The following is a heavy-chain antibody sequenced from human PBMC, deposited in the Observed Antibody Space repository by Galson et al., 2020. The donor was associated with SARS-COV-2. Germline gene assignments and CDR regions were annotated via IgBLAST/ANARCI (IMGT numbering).Heavy chain of an antibody. J-gene: IGHJ4*02. Sequence: ASVKVSCKASGYTFSSYDINWVRQATGQGLEWMGWINPNSGNTGYAQKFQGRVTMTRSTATGTAYMELSGLRREDTAVYYCARRADHYDSSSYKYWGQGTLVTVSS. V-gene: IGHV1-8*01. CDR1: GYTFSSYD. CDR3: ARRADHYDSSSYKY. D-gene: IGHD3-22*01. CDR2: INPNSGNT.